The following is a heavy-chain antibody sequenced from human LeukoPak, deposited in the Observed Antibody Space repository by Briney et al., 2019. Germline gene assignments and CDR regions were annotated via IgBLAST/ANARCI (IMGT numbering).Heavy chain of an antibody. Sequence: PSETLSLTCAVYGGSFSAYYWSWIRQPPGKGLEWIGELSHSGSTNYNPSLKSRVTISVDTSNNQCSLKLSSVTAADTAVYYCARLRYFDWLQVDYWGQGTLVTVSS. CDR3: ARLRYFDWLQVDY. V-gene: IGHV4-34*01. J-gene: IGHJ4*02. D-gene: IGHD3-9*01. CDR2: LSHSGST. CDR1: GGSFSAYY.